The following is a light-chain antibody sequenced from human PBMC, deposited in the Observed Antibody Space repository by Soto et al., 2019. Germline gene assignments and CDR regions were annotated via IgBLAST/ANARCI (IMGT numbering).Light chain of an antibody. J-gene: IGKJ4*01. V-gene: IGKV1-5*01. CDR2: DAS. CDR3: QQYKSNSLY. CDR1: QSISSW. Sequence: DIQMTQSPSTLSASVGDRVTITCRASQSISSWLAWYQRKPGKAPKVLIYDASSLESGVPSRFSGSGSGTDLILSNSSLQAEDFPSCYRQQYKSNSLYFGGATKVEIK.